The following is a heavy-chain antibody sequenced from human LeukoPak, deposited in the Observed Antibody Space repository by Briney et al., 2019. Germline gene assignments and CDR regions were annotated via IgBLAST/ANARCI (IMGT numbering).Heavy chain of an antibody. D-gene: IGHD2-21*02. Sequence: GESLRLSCVVSGFTFNKYAMSWLRQPPGKGLEWVSAISGSGGSTFYADSVKGRFTISKDSSKNTLFLQLNSLRVEDTAVYYCAKETELTVSALFDYWGQGTMVTVSS. J-gene: IGHJ4*02. V-gene: IGHV3-23*01. CDR1: GFTFNKYA. CDR3: AKETELTVSALFDY. CDR2: ISGSGGST.